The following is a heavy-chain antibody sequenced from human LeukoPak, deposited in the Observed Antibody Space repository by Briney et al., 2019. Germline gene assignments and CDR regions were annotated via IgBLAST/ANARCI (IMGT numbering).Heavy chain of an antibody. Sequence: GGSLRPSCAASGFTFSSSEMNWVRQAPGKGLEWVSYISSGGSTMYYADSVRGRFTVSRDNAQNSLHLQLNSLRAEDTAVYYCARTDYWGQGTLVTVSS. CDR2: ISSGGSTM. J-gene: IGHJ4*02. CDR3: ARTDY. CDR1: GFTFSSSE. V-gene: IGHV3-48*03.